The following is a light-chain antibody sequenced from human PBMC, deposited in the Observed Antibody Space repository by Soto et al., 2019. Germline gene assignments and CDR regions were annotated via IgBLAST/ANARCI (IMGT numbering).Light chain of an antibody. CDR3: HQYASSPLT. Sequence: EIVLTQSPGTLSLSPGERATLSCRASQNVAKNFLAWYQQKPGQAPRLLIYGASSKASGIPDRFIGSGSGTDFTLTISRLEPEDFAVFYCHQYASSPLTFGGGTKVEI. J-gene: IGKJ4*01. CDR1: QNVAKNF. CDR2: GAS. V-gene: IGKV3-20*01.